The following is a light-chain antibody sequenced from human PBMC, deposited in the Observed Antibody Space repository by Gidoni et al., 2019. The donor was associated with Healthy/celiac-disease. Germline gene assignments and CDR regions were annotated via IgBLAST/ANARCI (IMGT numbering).Light chain of an antibody. V-gene: IGLV6-57*03. CDR3: QSYHSNDWV. J-gene: IGLJ3*02. CDR2: EDN. Sequence: NFMLTQPHSVSESPGKTVTISCTRSSGSITSNYVQWYQQRPGSVPTTVIYEDNQRPSGVPGRFSGSIDSSSNSASLTISGLKTEDEADYYCQSYHSNDWVFGGGTKLTVL. CDR1: SGSITSNY.